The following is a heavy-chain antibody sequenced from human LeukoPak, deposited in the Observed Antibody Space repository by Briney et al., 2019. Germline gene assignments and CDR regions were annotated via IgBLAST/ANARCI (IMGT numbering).Heavy chain of an antibody. Sequence: ASVKVSCKASGYTFTGYYMHWVRQAPGQGLEWMGRINPNSGGTNYAQKFQGRVTMTRDTSISTAYMELSRLRSDDTAVYYCARAATNIVGVTHFDYWGQGTLVTVSS. J-gene: IGHJ4*02. V-gene: IGHV1-2*06. D-gene: IGHD1-26*01. CDR2: INPNSGGT. CDR1: GYTFTGYY. CDR3: ARAATNIVGVTHFDY.